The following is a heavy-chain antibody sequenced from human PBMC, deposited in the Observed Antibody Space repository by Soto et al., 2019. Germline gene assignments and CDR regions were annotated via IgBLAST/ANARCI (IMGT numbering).Heavy chain of an antibody. D-gene: IGHD5-18*01. Sequence: ESGGGLVQPGGSLRLSCAASGFTFGTYAMNWVRQAPGKGLEWVSTISGSGHSTYYADSVKGRFTISRDNSKNTLYLQMNSLRAEDTAVYFCAKDRSVDTRDWFDPWGQGTLVTVSS. CDR3: AKDRSVDTRDWFDP. J-gene: IGHJ5*02. V-gene: IGHV3-23*01. CDR2: ISGSGHST. CDR1: GFTFGTYA.